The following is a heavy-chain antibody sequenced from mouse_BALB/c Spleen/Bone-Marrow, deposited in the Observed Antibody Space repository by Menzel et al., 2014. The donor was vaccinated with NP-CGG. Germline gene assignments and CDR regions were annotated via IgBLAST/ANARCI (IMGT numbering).Heavy chain of an antibody. CDR2: IYPGTGST. D-gene: IGHD2-3*01. V-gene: IGHV1-55*01. Sequence: QVQLQQSGSELVRPGASVKLSCKASGYTFTSYWMHWVKQRPGQGLEWIGDIYPGTGSTNYDEKFKTKATLTVDTSSSTAYMQLSSLTSEDSAVYYCARWLLLDYWGQGTTLTVSS. J-gene: IGHJ2*01. CDR3: ARWLLLDY. CDR1: GYTFTSYW.